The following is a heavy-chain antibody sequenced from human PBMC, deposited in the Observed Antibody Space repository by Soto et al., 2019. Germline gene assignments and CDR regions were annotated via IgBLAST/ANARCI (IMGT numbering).Heavy chain of an antibody. J-gene: IGHJ4*02. Sequence: SETLSLTCTVSGGSISSYYWSWIRQPPGKGLEWIGYIYHSGSTYYNPSLKSRVTISVDRSKNQFSLKLSSVTAADTAVYYCARGNPAPMDYWGQGTLVTVSS. CDR3: ARGNPAPMDY. CDR1: GGSISSYY. V-gene: IGHV4-59*12. D-gene: IGHD1-1*01. CDR2: IYHSGST.